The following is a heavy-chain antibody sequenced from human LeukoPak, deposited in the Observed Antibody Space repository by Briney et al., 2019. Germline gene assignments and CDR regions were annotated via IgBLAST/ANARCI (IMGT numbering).Heavy chain of an antibody. J-gene: IGHJ3*02. CDR3: ARGRYTLYTFDI. CDR1: GGSLSGHY. V-gene: IGHV4-34*01. Sequence: SETLSLTCAVYGGSLSGHYWSWIRQPPGKGLEWIGEMNHSGSSNYNPSLKSRVTISVDTSKNQFSLKLSPVTAADTALYYCARGRYTLYTFDIWGQGTMVTVSS. CDR2: MNHSGSS. D-gene: IGHD3-16*02.